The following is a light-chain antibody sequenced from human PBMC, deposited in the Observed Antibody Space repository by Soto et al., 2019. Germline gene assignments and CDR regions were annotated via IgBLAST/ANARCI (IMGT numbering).Light chain of an antibody. CDR1: QTVGKD. Sequence: IVLTQSPATLSLSPGERASLSCRASQTVGKDLAWYQVRPGQAPRLLIFDASTRATGVPPRFSGSRSGSDFTLTISSLQADDFATYYCQQYASYPYTFGRGTRLEIK. V-gene: IGKV3-11*01. CDR3: QQYASYPYT. J-gene: IGKJ2*01. CDR2: DAS.